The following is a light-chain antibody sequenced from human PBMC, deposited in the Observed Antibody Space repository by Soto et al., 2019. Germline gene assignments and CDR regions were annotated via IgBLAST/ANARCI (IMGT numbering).Light chain of an antibody. CDR3: QKRSNWPIT. V-gene: IGKV3-11*01. CDR1: QSVGSN. J-gene: IGKJ5*01. CDR2: DES. Sequence: EIVLTQSPATLSVCPGERATLSCRASQSVGSNLAWFQQKPGQAPRLLIYDESNRATGIPDRFSGSGSGTDLTLTISSLEPEDFAVYYCQKRSNWPITCGQGTRLEIK.